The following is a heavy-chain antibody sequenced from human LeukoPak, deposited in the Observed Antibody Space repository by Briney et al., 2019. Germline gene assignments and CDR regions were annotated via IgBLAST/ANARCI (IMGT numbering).Heavy chain of an antibody. V-gene: IGHV4-34*01. J-gene: IGHJ4*02. D-gene: IGHD2-2*01. CDR3: ARAVVPAAGELIRDQRGFDY. Sequence: SETLSLTCAVYGGSFSGYYWSWIRQPPGKGLEWSGEINHSGSTNYNPSLKSRVTISVDTSKNQFSLKLSSVTAADTAVYDCARAVVPAAGELIRDQRGFDYWGQGTLVTVSS. CDR2: INHSGST. CDR1: GGSFSGYY.